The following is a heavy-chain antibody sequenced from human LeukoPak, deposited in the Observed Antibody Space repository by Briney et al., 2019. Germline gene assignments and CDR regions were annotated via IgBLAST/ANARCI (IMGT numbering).Heavy chain of an antibody. CDR2: VYYSGST. CDR3: ARTLWYYDSSGYFI. Sequence: PSETLSLTCTVSGGSISSSSYYWGWIRQPPGKGLEWHGSVYYSGSTYYNPSLKSRVTISVDTSKNQFSLKLSSVTAADTAVYYCARTLWYYDSSGYFIWGQGTMVTVSS. V-gene: IGHV4-39*01. D-gene: IGHD3-22*01. J-gene: IGHJ3*02. CDR1: GGSISSSSYY.